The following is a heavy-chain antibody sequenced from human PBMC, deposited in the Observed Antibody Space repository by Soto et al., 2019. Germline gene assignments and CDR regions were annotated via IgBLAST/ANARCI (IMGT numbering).Heavy chain of an antibody. CDR1: GCTFTSYG. CDR2: ISAYNGNT. CDR3: ARDRRGQWLVTFDY. Sequence: ASVKVSCKASGCTFTSYGISWVRQAPGQGLEWMGWISAYNGNTNYAQKLQGRVTMTTDTSTSRAYMELRSLRSDDTAVHYCARDRRGQWLVTFDYWGQGTLVTVSS. V-gene: IGHV1-18*01. J-gene: IGHJ4*02. D-gene: IGHD6-19*01.